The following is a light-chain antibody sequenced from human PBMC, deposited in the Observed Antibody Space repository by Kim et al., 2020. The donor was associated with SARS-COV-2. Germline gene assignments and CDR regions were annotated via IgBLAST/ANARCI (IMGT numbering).Light chain of an antibody. J-gene: IGLJ3*02. V-gene: IGLV1-40*01. CDR3: QSYDSDLNGWQWV. Sequence: QSVLTQPPSVSGAPGQRVTISCSGSSSNIGAGYDVHWYQQLPGSAPKLLISGNNNRPSGVPDRFSGSKSGTSASLAITGLQADDEADYYCQSYDSDLNGWQWVFGGGTQLTVL. CDR2: GNN. CDR1: SSNIGAGYD.